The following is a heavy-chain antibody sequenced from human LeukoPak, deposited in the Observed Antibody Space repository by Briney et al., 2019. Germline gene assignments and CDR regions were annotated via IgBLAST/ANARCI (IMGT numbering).Heavy chain of an antibody. CDR3: ARGRNYYDSSDYYEGDAFDI. J-gene: IGHJ3*02. CDR1: GYTFTNYY. D-gene: IGHD3-22*01. V-gene: IGHV1-46*01. CDR2: INPSGRST. Sequence: ASVKVSCKAPGYTFTNYYMHWVRQAPGQGLGWMGIINPSGRSTTYVQQFQGRVTMTRDMSTSTVYMELSSLRSEDTAVYYCARGRNYYDSSDYYEGDAFDIWGQGTVVTVSS.